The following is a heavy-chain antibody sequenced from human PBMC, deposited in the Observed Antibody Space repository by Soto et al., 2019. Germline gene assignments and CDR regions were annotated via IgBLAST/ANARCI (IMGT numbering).Heavy chain of an antibody. D-gene: IGHD3-10*01. V-gene: IGHV4-39*01. CDR1: GGSISSSSYY. CDR2: IYYSGST. CDR3: ASLGPYYGSGS. J-gene: IGHJ4*02. Sequence: QLQLQESGPGLVKPSETLSLTCTVSGGSISSSSYYWGWIRQPPGKGLEWIGSIYYSGSTYYNPSLKSRVTISVDTSKNLFSLKLSSVTAADTAVYYCASLGPYYGSGSWGQGTLVTVSS.